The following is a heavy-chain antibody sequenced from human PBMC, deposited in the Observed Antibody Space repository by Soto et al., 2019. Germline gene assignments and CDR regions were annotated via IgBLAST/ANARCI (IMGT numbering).Heavy chain of an antibody. CDR3: ARPDYGGNSALDY. V-gene: IGHV3-30*03. J-gene: IGHJ4*02. D-gene: IGHD4-17*01. CDR2: ISYDGSNK. CDR1: GFTFSSYG. Sequence: PGGSLRLSCAASGFTFSSYGMHWVRQAPGKGLEWVAVISYDGSNKYYADSVKGRFTISRDNSKNTLYLQMNSLRAEDTAVYYCARPDYGGNSALDYWGQGTLVTVSS.